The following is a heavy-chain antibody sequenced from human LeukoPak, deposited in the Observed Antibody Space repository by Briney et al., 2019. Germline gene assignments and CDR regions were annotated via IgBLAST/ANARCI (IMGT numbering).Heavy chain of an antibody. D-gene: IGHD3-10*01. CDR3: ARDRAYYYGSGNFDAFDI. CDR1: GFTVSSNY. Sequence: PGGSLRLSCAASGFTVSSNYMSWVRQAPGKGLEWVSVIYSGGSTYYADSVKGRFTISRDNSKNTLYLQMNSLRAEDTAVYYCARDRAYYYGSGNFDAFDIWGQGTMVTVSS. J-gene: IGHJ3*02. CDR2: IYSGGST. V-gene: IGHV3-66*01.